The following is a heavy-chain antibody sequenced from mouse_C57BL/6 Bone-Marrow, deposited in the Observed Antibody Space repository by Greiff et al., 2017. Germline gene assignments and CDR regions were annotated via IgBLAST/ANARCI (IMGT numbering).Heavy chain of an antibody. Sequence: QVQLQQSGAELVRPGTSVKVSCKASGYAFTNYLIEWVKQRPGQGLEWIGVINPGSGGTNYNEKFKGKAPLTADKSSSTAYMQLSSLTSEDSAVYVCARSKNWDSWFAYWGQGTLVTVSA. CDR1: GYAFTNYL. CDR3: ARSKNWDSWFAY. V-gene: IGHV1-54*01. D-gene: IGHD4-1*01. J-gene: IGHJ3*01. CDR2: INPGSGGT.